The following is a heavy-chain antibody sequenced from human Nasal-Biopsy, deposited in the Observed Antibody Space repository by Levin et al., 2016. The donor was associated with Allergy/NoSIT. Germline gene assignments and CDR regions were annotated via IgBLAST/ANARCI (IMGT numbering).Heavy chain of an antibody. CDR3: ARVLGALAIYAMDV. V-gene: IGHV1-18*03. D-gene: IGHD3-16*01. CDR1: GYTFNNYG. Sequence: ASVKVSCKASGYTFNNYGISWVRQAPGQGLEWMGWSSAQNAHTKYAQKFQGRVTMSTDTSTNTGYMELRSLRSDDMATYYCARVLGALAIYAMDVWGQGSTVIVSS. J-gene: IGHJ6*02. CDR2: SSAQNAHT.